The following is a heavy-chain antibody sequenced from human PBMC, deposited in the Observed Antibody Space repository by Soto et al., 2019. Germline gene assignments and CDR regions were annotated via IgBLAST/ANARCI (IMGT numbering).Heavy chain of an antibody. V-gene: IGHV1-69*15. CDR3: AKDGGKDGCFGNWFDA. J-gene: IGHJ5*02. Sequence: QVQLVQSGAEVKKPGSSVKVSCKASGGTFSNYAITWVRQAPGQGLEWLGRIIPLFGSANYAQKFQGRVTITAAASTTTACVELSSLRSDDTGVYYCAKDGGKDGCFGNWFDAWGQGTLVTVSS. CDR2: IIPLFGSA. D-gene: IGHD2-15*01. CDR1: GGTFSNYA.